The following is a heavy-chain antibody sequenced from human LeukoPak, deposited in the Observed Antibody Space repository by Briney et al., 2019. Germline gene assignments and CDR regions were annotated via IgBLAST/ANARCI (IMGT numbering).Heavy chain of an antibody. Sequence: ASVKVSCKASGYTFTVYYMHWVRQAPGQGLEWMGWINPNSGGTNYAQKFQGRVTMTRDTSISTAYMELSRLRSDDTAVYYCARNEKTPQQLATLYYYYYMDVWGKGTTVTVSS. CDR2: INPNSGGT. CDR1: GYTFTVYY. V-gene: IGHV1-2*02. D-gene: IGHD6-13*01. J-gene: IGHJ6*03. CDR3: ARNEKTPQQLATLYYYYYMDV.